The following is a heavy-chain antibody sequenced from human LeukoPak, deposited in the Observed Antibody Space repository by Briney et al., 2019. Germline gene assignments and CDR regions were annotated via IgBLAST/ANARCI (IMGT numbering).Heavy chain of an antibody. CDR3: ASQSYGGLRTHDY. CDR2: INHSGST. J-gene: IGHJ4*02. V-gene: IGHV4-34*01. D-gene: IGHD3-16*01. CDR1: GRSFSGYY. Sequence: SETLSLTCAVYGRSFSGYYWSWIRQPPGKGLEWIGEINHSGSTNYNPSLKSRVTISVDTSKNQFSLKLSSVTAADTAVYYCASQSYGGLRTHDYWGQGTLVTVSS.